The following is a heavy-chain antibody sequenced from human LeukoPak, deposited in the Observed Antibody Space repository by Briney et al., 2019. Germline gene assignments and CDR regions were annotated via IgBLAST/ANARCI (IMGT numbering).Heavy chain of an antibody. V-gene: IGHV3-74*01. CDR2: LNSDGRTT. D-gene: IGHD4-17*01. Sequence: GGSLRLSCAASGFTFSNHWMHWVRPGPGKGLVWVSRLNSDGRTTTYADSVKGRFTISRDNAKNTLYLQMNSLRVEDTAVYYCARGSDETVTISGWFDPWGQGTLVTVSS. CDR1: GFTFSNHW. CDR3: ARGSDETVTISGWFDP. J-gene: IGHJ5*02.